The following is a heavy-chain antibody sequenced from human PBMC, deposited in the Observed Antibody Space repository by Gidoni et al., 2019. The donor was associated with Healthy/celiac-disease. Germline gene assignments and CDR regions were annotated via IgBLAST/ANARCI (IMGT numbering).Heavy chain of an antibody. V-gene: IGHV3-23*01. Sequence: EVQLLESGGGLVQPGGSLRLSCAASGFTFSSYAMSWVRQAPGKGLEWVSAISGSGGSTYYADSVKGRFTISRDNSKNTLYLQMNSLRAEDTAVYYCAKVNGAVVTPWYYFDYWGQGTLVTVSS. D-gene: IGHD2-21*02. CDR3: AKVNGAVVTPWYYFDY. J-gene: IGHJ4*02. CDR1: GFTFSSYA. CDR2: ISGSGGST.